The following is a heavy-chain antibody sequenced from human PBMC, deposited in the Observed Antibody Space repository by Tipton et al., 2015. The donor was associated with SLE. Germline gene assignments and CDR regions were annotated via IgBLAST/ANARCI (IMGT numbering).Heavy chain of an antibody. CDR3: ARDQVYYYDTGGYYRGPFHI. D-gene: IGHD3-22*01. V-gene: IGHV4-31*03. CDR1: GGSVSSPIDY. Sequence: TLSLTCTVSGGSVSSPIDYWNWIRQRPGKGLEWIGYIHYSGSTYYNPSLESRVTLSVDTSKNQFSLKLSSVTAADTALYYCARDQVYYYDTGGYYRGPFHIWGQGTMVTVSP. CDR2: IHYSGST. J-gene: IGHJ3*02.